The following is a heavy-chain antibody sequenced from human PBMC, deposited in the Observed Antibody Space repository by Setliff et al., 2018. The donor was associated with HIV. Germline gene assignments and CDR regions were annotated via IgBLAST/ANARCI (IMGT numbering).Heavy chain of an antibody. V-gene: IGHV3-30*02. J-gene: IGHJ4*02. CDR1: GFTFSSYA. D-gene: IGHD3-9*01. CDR3: VKDRTDILTGYGDH. CDR2: IWYDGSDK. Sequence: GGSLRLSCAGSGFTFSSYAMHWVRQAPGRGLEWVAVIWYDGSDKYYADSVKGRFTISRDNSKNTLYLQMNSLRADDTAIYYCVKDRTDILTGYGDHWGQGTQVTVSS.